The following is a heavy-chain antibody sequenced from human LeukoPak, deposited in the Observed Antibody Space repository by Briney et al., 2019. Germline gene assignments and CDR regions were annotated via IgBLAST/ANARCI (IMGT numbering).Heavy chain of an antibody. Sequence: GGSLRLSCAASGFTFSSYAMSWVRQAPGKGLEWVSGISGSRGTTYYADSVKGRLTISRDNSKNTLYLQMNSLRADDTAVYYCAKERTGGWPSDYWGQGTLVTVSS. D-gene: IGHD6-19*01. V-gene: IGHV3-23*01. J-gene: IGHJ4*02. CDR2: ISGSRGTT. CDR3: AKERTGGWPSDY. CDR1: GFTFSSYA.